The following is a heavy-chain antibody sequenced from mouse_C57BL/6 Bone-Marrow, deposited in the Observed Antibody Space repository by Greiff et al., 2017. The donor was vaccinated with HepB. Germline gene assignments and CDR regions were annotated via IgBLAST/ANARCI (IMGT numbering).Heavy chain of an antibody. Sequence: EVQLQQSGPVLVKPGASVKMSCKASGYTFTDYYMNWVKQSHGKSLEWIGVINPYNGGTSYNQKFKGKATLTVDKSSSTAYMELNSLTSEDSAVYYCARGDGKGWYFDVWGTGTTVTVSS. CDR2: INPYNGGT. CDR3: ARGDGKGWYFDV. V-gene: IGHV1-19*01. D-gene: IGHD1-1*01. J-gene: IGHJ1*03. CDR1: GYTFTDYY.